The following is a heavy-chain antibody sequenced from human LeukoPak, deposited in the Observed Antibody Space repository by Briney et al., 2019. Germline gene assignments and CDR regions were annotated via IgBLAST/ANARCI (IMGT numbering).Heavy chain of an antibody. V-gene: IGHV1-46*01. Sequence: AASVKVSCKASGYTFTGYYMHCVRQAPGQGLEWMGIINPSGGSTTYAQKFQGRVTMTSDTSTSTVYMELSSLTSEDTAVYYCARDGGRAFDYWGQGTLVTVSS. CDR3: ARDGGRAFDY. CDR1: GYTFTGYY. J-gene: IGHJ4*02. D-gene: IGHD1-26*01. CDR2: INPSGGST.